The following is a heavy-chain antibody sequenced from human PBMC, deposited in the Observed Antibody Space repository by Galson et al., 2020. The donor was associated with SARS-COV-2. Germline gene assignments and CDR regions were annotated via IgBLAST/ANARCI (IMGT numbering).Heavy chain of an antibody. V-gene: IGHV1-24*01. CDR3: ATGVAAAGTPSYYYYYYGMDV. Sequence: ASVKVSCKVSGYTLTDLSMHWVRQAPGKGLEWMGGFDPEDGETIYAQKFQGRVTMTEDTSTDTAYMELSSLRSEDTAVYYCATGVAAAGTPSYYYYYYGMDVWGQGTTVTVSS. J-gene: IGHJ6*02. CDR2: FDPEDGET. D-gene: IGHD6-13*01. CDR1: GYTLTDLS.